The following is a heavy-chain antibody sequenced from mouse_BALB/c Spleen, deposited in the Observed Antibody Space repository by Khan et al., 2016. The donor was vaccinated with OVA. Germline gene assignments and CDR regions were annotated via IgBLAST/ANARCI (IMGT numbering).Heavy chain of an antibody. V-gene: IGHV3-6*02. CDR2: ISYDGSN. CDR1: GYSITSGYY. CDR3: ARGWLVKVDY. J-gene: IGHJ2*01. D-gene: IGHD2-3*01. Sequence: EVQLQESGPGLVKPSQSLSPTCSVTGYSITSGYYWNWIRQFPGNKLEWMGYISYDGSNNYNPSLKNRISIIRDTSKNQFFLKLNSVTTEDTATYYCARGWLVKVDYWGQGTTLTVSS.